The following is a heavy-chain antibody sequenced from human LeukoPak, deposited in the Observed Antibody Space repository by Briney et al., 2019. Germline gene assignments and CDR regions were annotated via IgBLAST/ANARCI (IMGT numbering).Heavy chain of an antibody. D-gene: IGHD6-13*01. V-gene: IGHV3-30*18. Sequence: PGGSLRLSCAGAGFTFSSYGMHCVRQAPGKGLEWVAVISEDGSNKYYEDSVKGRFTISRDNSNNTLYLQMNSLRAEDTAVYYCAKDRETTASGTFDYWGQGTLVTVSS. CDR1: GFTFSSYG. CDR2: ISEDGSNK. J-gene: IGHJ4*02. CDR3: AKDRETTASGTFDY.